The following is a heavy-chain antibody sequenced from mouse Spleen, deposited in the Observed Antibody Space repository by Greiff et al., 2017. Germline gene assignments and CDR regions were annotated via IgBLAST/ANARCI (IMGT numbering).Heavy chain of an antibody. Sequence: QVQLQQPGAELVMPGASVKLSCKASGYTFTSYWMHWVKQRPGQGLEWIGEIDPSDSYTNYNQKFKGKATLTVDKSSSTAYMQLSSLTSEDSAVYYCARSTMITSVGGWGQGTLVTVSA. CDR3: ARSTMITSVGG. D-gene: IGHD2-4*01. V-gene: IGHV1-69*01. CDR1: GYTFTSYW. J-gene: IGHJ3*01. CDR2: IDPSDSYT.